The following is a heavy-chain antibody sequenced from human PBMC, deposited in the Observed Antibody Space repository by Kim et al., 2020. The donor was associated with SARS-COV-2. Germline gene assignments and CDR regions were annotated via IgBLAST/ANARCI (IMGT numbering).Heavy chain of an antibody. V-gene: IGHV3-30*18. CDR1: GFTFSNYA. Sequence: GGSLRLSCAASGFTFSNYAMHWVRQAPGKGLEWMAVISHDGSKEYYGDSVKGRFTISRDNSRNTLSLQMNSLRGEDTAVYSCVKDREYCSGGTCYNGNLDHWGQGTLVTVSS. D-gene: IGHD2-15*01. CDR2: ISHDGSKE. J-gene: IGHJ4*02. CDR3: VKDREYCSGGTCYNGNLDH.